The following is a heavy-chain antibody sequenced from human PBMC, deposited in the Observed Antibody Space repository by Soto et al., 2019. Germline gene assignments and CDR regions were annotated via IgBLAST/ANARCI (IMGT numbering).Heavy chain of an antibody. CDR3: ARDHGYYDSSGYYYPEAFDI. D-gene: IGHD3-22*01. CDR1: GFTFSSYS. V-gene: IGHV3-21*01. J-gene: IGHJ3*02. CDR2: ISSSSSYI. Sequence: LRLSCAASGFTFSSYSMNWVRQAPGKGLEWVSSISSSSSYIYYADSVKGRFTISRDNAKNSLYLQMNSLRAEDTAVYYCARDHGYYDSSGYYYPEAFDIWGQGTMVTVSS.